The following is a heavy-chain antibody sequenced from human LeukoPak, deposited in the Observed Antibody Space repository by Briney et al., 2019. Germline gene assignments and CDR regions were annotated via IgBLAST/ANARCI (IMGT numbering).Heavy chain of an antibody. D-gene: IGHD1-26*01. CDR2: ISDTGGST. CDR3: ARGGSSGSYYFDY. V-gene: IGHV3-23*01. J-gene: IGHJ4*02. CDR1: GFTFSSYG. Sequence: PGGSLRLSCAASGFTFSSYGMRWVRQAPGKGLEWVSGISDTGGSTYYADSVKGRFTISRDNSENTLDLQMNSLRVEDTAVYYCARGGSSGSYYFDYRGQGTLVTVSS.